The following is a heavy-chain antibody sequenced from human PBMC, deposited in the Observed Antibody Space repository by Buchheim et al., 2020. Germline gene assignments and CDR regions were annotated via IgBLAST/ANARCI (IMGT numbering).Heavy chain of an antibody. CDR1: GGSITSYY. Sequence: QVQLQESGPGLVRPSETLSLTCTVSGGSITSYYWNWVRQPPGERLEWIGYVYYSGTTKFNPSLKSRLSMSVDPSKSQFSLKLSSVTAADTAVYYCVKWGGPPLNAYDVWGQGT. J-gene: IGHJ3*01. CDR2: VYYSGTT. D-gene: IGHD3-16*01. CDR3: VKWGGPPLNAYDV. V-gene: IGHV4-59*01.